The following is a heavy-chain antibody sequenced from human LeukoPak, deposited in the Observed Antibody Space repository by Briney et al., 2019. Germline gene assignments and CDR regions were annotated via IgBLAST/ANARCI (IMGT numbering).Heavy chain of an antibody. V-gene: IGHV4-34*01. Sequence: SETLSLTCAVYGGSFSGYYWSWIRQPPGKGLEWIGEINHSGSTNYNPSLKSRVTISVDTSNNQFSLNLNSVTAADTAVYFCAGDLSGSLYFDYWGQGVLVTVSS. CDR3: AGDLSGSLYFDY. J-gene: IGHJ4*02. CDR1: GGSFSGYY. D-gene: IGHD3-10*01. CDR2: INHSGST.